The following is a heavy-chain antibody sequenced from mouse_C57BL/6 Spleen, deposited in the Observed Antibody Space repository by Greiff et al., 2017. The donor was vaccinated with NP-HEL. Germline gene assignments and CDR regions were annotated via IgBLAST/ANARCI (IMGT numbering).Heavy chain of an antibody. J-gene: IGHJ1*03. V-gene: IGHV1-63*01. CDR2: IYPGGGYT. CDR3: ARGGNYRYFDV. CDR1: GYTFTHYW. D-gene: IGHD2-1*01. Sequence: QVQLQQSGAELVRPGTSVKMSCKASGYTFTHYWIGWAKQRPGHGLEWIGDIYPGGGYTNYNEKFKGKATLTADKSSSTAYMQFSSLTSEDSAIYYCARGGNYRYFDVWGTGTTVTVSS.